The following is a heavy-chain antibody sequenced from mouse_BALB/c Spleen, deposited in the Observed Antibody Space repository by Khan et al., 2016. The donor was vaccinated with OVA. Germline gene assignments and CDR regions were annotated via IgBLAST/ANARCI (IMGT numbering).Heavy chain of an antibody. Sequence: QVQLKQSGPGLVAPSQRLSITCTVSGFSLTSYGVHWVRQPPGKGLEWRGVIWDGGSKNSNSALRSRLTINQDNSQSQVFLTKNNLQTDDSAMYVCASDLSISHLYFDVWGAGTTVTVSS. CDR2: IWDGGSK. V-gene: IGHV2-9*02. J-gene: IGHJ1*01. D-gene: IGHD1-1*01. CDR3: ASDLSISHLYFDV. CDR1: GFSLTSYG.